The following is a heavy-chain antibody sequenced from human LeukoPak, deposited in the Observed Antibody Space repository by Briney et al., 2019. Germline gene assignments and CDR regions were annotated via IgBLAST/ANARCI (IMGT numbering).Heavy chain of an antibody. CDR1: GGSISSGDYY. CDR3: ARGRLDYYGSGSSSPFDY. V-gene: IGHV4-30-4*01. D-gene: IGHD3-10*01. J-gene: IGHJ4*02. Sequence: SQTLSLTCTVSGGSISSGDYYWSWIRQPPGKGLEWIGEINHSGSTNYNPSLKSRVTISVDTSKNQLSLKLSSVTAADTAVYYCARGRLDYYGSGSSSPFDYWGQGTLVTVSS. CDR2: INHSGST.